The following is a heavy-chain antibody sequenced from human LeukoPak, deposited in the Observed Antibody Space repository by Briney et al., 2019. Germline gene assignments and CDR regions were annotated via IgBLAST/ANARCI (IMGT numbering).Heavy chain of an antibody. V-gene: IGHV1-18*01. Sequence: ASVKVSCKASGYTFTSYGISWVRQAPGQGLEWMGWISAYNGHTNYAQKVQGRVTMTTDTSTSTAYMELRSLTPDDTAVYYCARRPGGYYYYYMDVWGKGTTVTVSS. D-gene: IGHD3-10*01. CDR3: ARRPGGYYYYYMDV. CDR1: GYTFTSYG. CDR2: ISAYNGHT. J-gene: IGHJ6*03.